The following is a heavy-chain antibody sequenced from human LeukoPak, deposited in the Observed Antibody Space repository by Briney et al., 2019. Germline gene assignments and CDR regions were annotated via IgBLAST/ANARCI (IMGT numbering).Heavy chain of an antibody. V-gene: IGHV3-48*01. Sequence: GGSLRLSCAASGFTFSSYGMTWVRQAPGKGLEWVSYISSSSSTIYYADSVKGRFTISRDNAKNSLYLQMNSLRAEDTAVYYCARRRDSGSLQHFDYWGQGTLVTVSS. CDR1: GFTFSSYG. CDR3: ARRRDSGSLQHFDY. D-gene: IGHD1-26*01. J-gene: IGHJ4*02. CDR2: ISSSSSTI.